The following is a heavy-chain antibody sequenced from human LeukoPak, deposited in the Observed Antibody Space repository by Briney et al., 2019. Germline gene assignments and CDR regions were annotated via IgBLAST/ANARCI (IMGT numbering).Heavy chain of an antibody. CDR1: GFTFSGYN. Sequence: GGSLRLSCAASGFTFSGYNMNWVRQAPGKGLEWVAYISIRSDIIYYADSVQGRFTISRDNAKNSLSLQMNSLRDEDTAVYYCARDRFVGYYYYGMDVWGQGTTVTVSS. J-gene: IGHJ6*02. CDR2: ISIRSDII. D-gene: IGHD2-15*01. CDR3: ARDRFVGYYYYGMDV. V-gene: IGHV3-48*02.